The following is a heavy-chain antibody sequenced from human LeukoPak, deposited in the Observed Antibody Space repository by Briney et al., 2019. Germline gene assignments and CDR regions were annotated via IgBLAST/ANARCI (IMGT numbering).Heavy chain of an antibody. CDR2: IWYDGTND. Sequence: GRSLRLSCAASGFPFSSYGMHWLRQAPGKGLEWVGVIWYDGTNDYYADSVKGRFTISRDNSKNTLYLQMNSLRVEDTAVYYCASFVDYGGNPEFWLPDYWGQGTLVTVSS. D-gene: IGHD4-23*01. CDR1: GFPFSSYG. J-gene: IGHJ4*02. V-gene: IGHV3-33*01. CDR3: ASFVDYGGNPEFWLPDY.